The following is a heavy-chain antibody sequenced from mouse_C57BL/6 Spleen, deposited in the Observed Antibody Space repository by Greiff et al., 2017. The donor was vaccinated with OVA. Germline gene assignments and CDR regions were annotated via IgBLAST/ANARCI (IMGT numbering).Heavy chain of an antibody. CDR1: GFSFNTYA. V-gene: IGHV10-1*01. CDR3: VRHVYYGNSGYYAMDY. J-gene: IGHJ4*01. Sequence: EVKLVESGGGLVQPKGSLKLSCAASGFSFNTYAMNWVRQAPGKGLEWVARLRSKSNNYATYYADSVKDRFTISRDDSESMLYLQMNNLKTEDTAMYYCVRHVYYGNSGYYAMDYWGQGTSVTVSS. D-gene: IGHD2-1*01. CDR2: LRSKSNNYAT.